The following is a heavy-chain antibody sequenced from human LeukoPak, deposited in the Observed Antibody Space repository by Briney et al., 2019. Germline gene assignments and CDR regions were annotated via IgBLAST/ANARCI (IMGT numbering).Heavy chain of an antibody. J-gene: IGHJ6*02. CDR3: ARISLGAIWGYYYGMDV. Sequence: SVKVSCKASGGTFSSYSISWVRQAPGQGLEWMGGIIPIFDTADYAQKFQGRVTITADESTSAAYMELSSLRSEDTAVFYCARISLGAIWGYYYGMDVWGQGTTVTVSS. D-gene: IGHD1-26*01. CDR2: IIPIFDTA. V-gene: IGHV1-69*13. CDR1: GGTFSSYS.